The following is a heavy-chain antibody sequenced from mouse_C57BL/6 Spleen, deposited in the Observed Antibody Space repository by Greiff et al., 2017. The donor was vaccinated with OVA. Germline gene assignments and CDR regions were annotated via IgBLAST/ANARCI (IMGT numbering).Heavy chain of an antibody. Sequence: QVQLKESGPGLVQPSQSLSITCTVSGFSLTSYGVHWVRQSPGKGLEWLGVIWSGGSTDYNAAFISRLSISKDNSKSQVFFKMNSLQADDTAIYYCASYDGYLDYYAMDYWGQGTSVTVSS. J-gene: IGHJ4*01. CDR2: IWSGGST. CDR1: GFSLTSYG. CDR3: ASYDGYLDYYAMDY. V-gene: IGHV2-2*01. D-gene: IGHD2-3*01.